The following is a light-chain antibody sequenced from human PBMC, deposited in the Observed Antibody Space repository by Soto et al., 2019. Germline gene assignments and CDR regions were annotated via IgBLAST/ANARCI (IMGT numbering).Light chain of an antibody. J-gene: IGKJ1*01. CDR2: DAS. Sequence: DIQMTQSPSTLSASVGDRVTITCRASQTINSVLAWDQQTPGKAPTLLIYDASSLQSGVPSRFSGGGSGTEFTLTISSLQPDDFATFHCQQYYRYPWTFGQGTKVEIK. CDR1: QTINSV. CDR3: QQYYRYPWT. V-gene: IGKV1-5*01.